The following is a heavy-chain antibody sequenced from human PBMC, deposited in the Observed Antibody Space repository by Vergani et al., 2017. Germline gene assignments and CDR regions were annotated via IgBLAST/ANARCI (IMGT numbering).Heavy chain of an antibody. CDR2: ISSSSSYI. CDR1: GFTVSSNY. CDR3: ARDWAVATAFDI. J-gene: IGHJ3*02. Sequence: EVQLVESGGGLVQPGGSLRLSCAASGFTVSSNYMSWVRQAPGKGLEWVSSISSSSSYIYYADSVKGRFTISRDNAKNSLYLQMNSLRAEDTAVYYCARDWAVATAFDIWGQGTMVTVSS. V-gene: IGHV3-21*01. D-gene: IGHD5-12*01.